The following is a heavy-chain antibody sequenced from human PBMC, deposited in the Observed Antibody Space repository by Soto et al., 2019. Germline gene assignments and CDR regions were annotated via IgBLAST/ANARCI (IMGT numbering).Heavy chain of an antibody. CDR3: ARDLGSSSGWNS. J-gene: IGHJ4*02. CDR2: ISYDGSNK. V-gene: IGHV3-30-3*01. CDR1: GFTFSSYA. Sequence: QVQLVESGGGVVQPGRSLRLSCAASGFTFSSYAMHWVRQAPGKGLEWVAVISYDGSNKYYADSVKGRFTISRVNSKNTLYLQMNSLRAEDTAVYYCARDLGSSSGWNSWGQGTLVTVSS. D-gene: IGHD6-19*01.